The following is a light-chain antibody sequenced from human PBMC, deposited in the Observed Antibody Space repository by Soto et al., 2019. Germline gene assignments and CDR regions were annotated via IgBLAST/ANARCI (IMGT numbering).Light chain of an antibody. CDR2: GSS. CDR3: QQNGSPPLT. J-gene: IGKJ1*01. V-gene: IGKV3-20*01. CDR1: QGVSSNS. Sequence: EILLTQSPGTLSLSLGERATLTCRASQGVSSNSLAWYQKKPGQAPRLLIYGSSIRATGIANRCSGSGAGKYFTLTISRLEPEDVAVYYCQQNGSPPLTFGQGTKVEIK.